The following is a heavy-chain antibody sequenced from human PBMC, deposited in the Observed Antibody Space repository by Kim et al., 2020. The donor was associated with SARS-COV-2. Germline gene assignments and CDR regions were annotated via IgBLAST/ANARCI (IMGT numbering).Heavy chain of an antibody. Sequence: ASVKVSCKASGYTFTSYGISWVRQAPGQGLEWMGWISAYNGNTNYAQKLQGRVTMTTDTSTSTASMELRSLRSDDTAVYSCARFPMAFFYYDSSGYLDYWGQGTLVAVSS. V-gene: IGHV1-18*01. D-gene: IGHD3-22*01. CDR1: GYTFTSYG. CDR2: ISAYNGNT. J-gene: IGHJ4*02. CDR3: ARFPMAFFYYDSSGYLDY.